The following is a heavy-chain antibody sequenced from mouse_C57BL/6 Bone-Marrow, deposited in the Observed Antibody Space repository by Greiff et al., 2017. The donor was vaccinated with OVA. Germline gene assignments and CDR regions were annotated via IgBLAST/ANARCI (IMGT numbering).Heavy chain of an antibody. CDR2: IYPGNGDT. V-gene: IGHV1-15*01. J-gene: IGHJ4*01. CDR1: GYTFTDDE. Sequence: QVQLQQSGAELVRPGASVTLSCKASGYTFTDDEMHWVKQTPVHGLEWIGAIYPGNGDTSYNPKFKGKATLTVDKSSSTAYMQLSSLTSEDSAVYFCAREGVLLLYAMDYWGQGTSVTVSS. D-gene: IGHD1-1*01. CDR3: AREGVLLLYAMDY.